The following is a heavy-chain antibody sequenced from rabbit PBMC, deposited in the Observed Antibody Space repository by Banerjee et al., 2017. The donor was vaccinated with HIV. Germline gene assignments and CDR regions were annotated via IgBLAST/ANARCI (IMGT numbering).Heavy chain of an antibody. CDR2: IYAARGTT. CDR1: GIDFTNYY. Sequence: QEQLTETGGGLVQPGGSLTLSCKASGIDFTNYYITWVRQAPGKGLEWIGIIYAARGTTDYASWVNGRFTISKTSSTTVTLQMTSLTAADTATYFCARDLDDVIGWNFGWWGPGTLVTVS. V-gene: IGHV1S45*01. D-gene: IGHD4-1*01. J-gene: IGHJ4*01. CDR3: ARDLDDVIGWNFGW.